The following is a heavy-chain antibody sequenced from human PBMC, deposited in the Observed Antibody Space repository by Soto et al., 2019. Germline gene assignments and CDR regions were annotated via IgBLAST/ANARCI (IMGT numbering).Heavy chain of an antibody. V-gene: IGHV3-23*01. D-gene: IGHD3-10*01. CDR3: AKKVNSGPGSQYFDY. J-gene: IGHJ4*02. Sequence: SLRLSCAASGFTFSSYSMSWVRQAPGKGLEWVSGFRAGADDGTTYYADSVKGRFTISRDISKNTLFLQMNSLRAEDTAICYCAKKVNSGPGSQYFDYWGQGTLVTVSS. CDR2: FRAGADDGTT. CDR1: GFTFSSYS.